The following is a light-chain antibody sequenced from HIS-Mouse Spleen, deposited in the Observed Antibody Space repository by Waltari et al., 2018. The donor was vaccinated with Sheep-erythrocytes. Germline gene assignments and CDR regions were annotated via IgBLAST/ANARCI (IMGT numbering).Light chain of an antibody. V-gene: IGLV2-8*01. Sequence: QSALTQPPSASGSPGQSVTIPCTGTSSDVGGYNYVSWYQQHPGKAPKLMIYEVSTRPSGVPDRFSCSKSGNTASLTVSGLQAEDEADYYCSSYAGSNNWVFGGGTKLTVL. CDR1: SSDVGGYNY. J-gene: IGLJ3*02. CDR2: EVS. CDR3: SSYAGSNNWV.